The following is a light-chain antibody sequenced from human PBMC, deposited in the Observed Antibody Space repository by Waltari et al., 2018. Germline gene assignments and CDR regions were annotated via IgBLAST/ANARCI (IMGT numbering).Light chain of an antibody. CDR1: QASSSY. CDR2: ASS. V-gene: IGKV1-8*01. Sequence: IRRTQSQSSLTASTGDRVTITWRPSQASSSYLAGYQQKPCKAPKLLIYASSTLQSGVPSRFCGIGSGTNFTLTIGCLQSEDFATYFCQPYHGDPLTFGGGTTVEI. J-gene: IGKJ4*01. CDR3: QPYHGDPLT.